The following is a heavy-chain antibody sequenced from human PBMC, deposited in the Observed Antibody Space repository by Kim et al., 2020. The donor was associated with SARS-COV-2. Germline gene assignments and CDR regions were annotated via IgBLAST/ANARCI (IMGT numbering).Heavy chain of an antibody. J-gene: IGHJ4*02. D-gene: IGHD4-17*01. Sequence: SETLSLTCTVSGYSISSGYYWGWIRQPPGKGLEWIGSIYHSGSTYYNPSLKSRVTISVDTSKNQFSLKLSSVTAADTAVYYCAGRTTVVTFDYWGQGTLVTVSS. CDR3: AGRTTVVTFDY. CDR1: GYSISSGYY. V-gene: IGHV4-38-2*02. CDR2: IYHSGST.